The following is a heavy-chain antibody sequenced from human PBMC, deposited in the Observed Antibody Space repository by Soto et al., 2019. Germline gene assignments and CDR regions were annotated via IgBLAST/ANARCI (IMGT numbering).Heavy chain of an antibody. Sequence: QVQLQESGPGLVKPSETLSLTCTVSGGSISSYYWSWIRQPPGKGLEWIGYIYYSGSTNYNPSLKSRVTISVQTSNNQFSLKLSSVAAAATAVYYCARGRRLTWWFDLAHNWFDHCGQGTLVTVSS. J-gene: IGHJ5*02. CDR3: ARGRRLTWWFDLAHNWFDH. D-gene: IGHD2-15*01. CDR1: GGSISSYY. V-gene: IGHV4-59*01. CDR2: IYYSGST.